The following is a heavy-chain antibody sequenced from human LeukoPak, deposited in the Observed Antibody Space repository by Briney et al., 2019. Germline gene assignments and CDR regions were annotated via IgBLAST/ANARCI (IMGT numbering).Heavy chain of an antibody. CDR2: INPNSGGT. J-gene: IGHJ4*02. CDR3: ARAMEYYDSSGYYMY. CDR1: GYTFTGYY. Sequence: ASVKVSCKASGYTFTGYYMHWVRQAPGQGLEWMGWINPNSGGTNYAQKFQGRVTMTRDTSIGTAYMELSRLRSDDTAVYYCARAMEYYDSSGYYMYWGQGTLVTVSS. D-gene: IGHD3-22*01. V-gene: IGHV1-2*02.